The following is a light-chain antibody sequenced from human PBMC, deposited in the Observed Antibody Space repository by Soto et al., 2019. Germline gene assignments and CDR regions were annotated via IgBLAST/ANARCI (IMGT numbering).Light chain of an antibody. V-gene: IGLV4-69*01. Sequence: QSVLTQSPSASASLGASVKLTCTLSSGHSTYAIAWHQQQPEKGPRYLMKLNSDGSHSKGDGIPDRFSGSSSGAERYLTISSLQSEDEADYYCQTWGTGILHGVFGGGTKLTVL. CDR3: QTWGTGILHGV. CDR1: SGHSTYA. J-gene: IGLJ3*02. CDR2: LNSDGSH.